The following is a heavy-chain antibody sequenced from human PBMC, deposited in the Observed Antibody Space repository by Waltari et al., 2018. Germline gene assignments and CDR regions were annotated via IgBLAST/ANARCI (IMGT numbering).Heavy chain of an antibody. J-gene: IGHJ5*02. Sequence: QVQLQESGPGLVKPSETPSLTCAVSGYSISSGYYWGWIRQPPGKGLEWIGSIYHSGSTYYTPSLKSRVTISVDTSKNQFSRKLSSVTAADTAVYYCAAAAGTLGWFDPWGQGTLVTVSS. CDR2: IYHSGST. D-gene: IGHD6-13*01. CDR1: GYSISSGYY. CDR3: AAAAGTLGWFDP. V-gene: IGHV4-38-2*01.